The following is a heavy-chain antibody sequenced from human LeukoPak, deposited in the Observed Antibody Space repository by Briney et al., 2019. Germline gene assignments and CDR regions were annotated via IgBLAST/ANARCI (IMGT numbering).Heavy chain of an antibody. Sequence: GGSLRLSCAASGFTFSSYGMSRVRQAPGKGLEWVSAISGSGGSTYYADSVKGRFTISRDNSKNTLYLQMNSLRAEDTAVYYCAKDHGRDYYGSGRYDYWGQGTLVTVSS. V-gene: IGHV3-23*01. CDR3: AKDHGRDYYGSGRYDY. CDR2: ISGSGGST. D-gene: IGHD3-10*01. CDR1: GFTFSSYG. J-gene: IGHJ4*02.